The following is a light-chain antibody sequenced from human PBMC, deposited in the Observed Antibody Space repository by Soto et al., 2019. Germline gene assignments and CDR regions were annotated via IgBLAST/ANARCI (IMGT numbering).Light chain of an antibody. CDR1: NNDIGGYKY. CDR2: DVN. CDR3: SSFTNNRISVL. Sequence: QSVLTQPASVSGSPGQSITISCTGTNNDIGGYKYVSWYQQLPGKAPKLIIYDVNYRPSGVSNRFSGSKSGNTASLTISGLQTEDEADYYCSSFTNNRISVLFGGGTKLTVL. V-gene: IGLV2-14*01. J-gene: IGLJ2*01.